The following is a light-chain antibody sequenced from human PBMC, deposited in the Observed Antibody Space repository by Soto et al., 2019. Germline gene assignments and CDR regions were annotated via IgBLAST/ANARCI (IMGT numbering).Light chain of an antibody. CDR2: GNN. V-gene: IGLV1-40*01. Sequence: QSVLTQPPSVSGAPGQRVTVSCTGSSSNIGTGYDVHWYQQLPGTAPKLLIYGNNNRPSGVPDRFSGSKSGTSASLAITGLQAEDEADYYCQSYDNTLGLLVFGGGTKVTVL. CDR1: SSNIGTGYD. CDR3: QSYDNTLGLLV. J-gene: IGLJ3*02.